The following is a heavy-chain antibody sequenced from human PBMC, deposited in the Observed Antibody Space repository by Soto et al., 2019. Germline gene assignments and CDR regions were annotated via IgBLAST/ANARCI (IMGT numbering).Heavy chain of an antibody. CDR1: GYSFTSYW. CDR2: IDPSDSYT. Sequence: PGESLKISCKGSGYSFTSYWITWVRQMPGKGLEWMGMIDPSDSYTGYRPSFQGHVTISVDKSISTAYLQWSSLKASDTAMYYCARGSAYCSGSSCYGSFDPWGQGTLVTVSS. J-gene: IGHJ5*02. D-gene: IGHD2-15*01. CDR3: ARGSAYCSGSSCYGSFDP. V-gene: IGHV5-10-1*01.